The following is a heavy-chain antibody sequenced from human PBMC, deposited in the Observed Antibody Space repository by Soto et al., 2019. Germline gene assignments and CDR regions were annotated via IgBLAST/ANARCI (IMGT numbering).Heavy chain of an antibody. CDR1: GFTFSSYS. CDR3: ARGSDSSGYLFAAFDI. V-gene: IGHV3-21*01. CDR2: ISSSSSYI. D-gene: IGHD3-22*01. J-gene: IGHJ3*02. Sequence: EVQLVESGGGLVKPGGSLRLSCAASGFTFSSYSMNWVRQAPGKGLEWVSSISSSSSYIYYADSVKGRFTISRDNAKNSLYLQMNSLRAEDTAVYCCARGSDSSGYLFAAFDIWGQGTMVTVSS.